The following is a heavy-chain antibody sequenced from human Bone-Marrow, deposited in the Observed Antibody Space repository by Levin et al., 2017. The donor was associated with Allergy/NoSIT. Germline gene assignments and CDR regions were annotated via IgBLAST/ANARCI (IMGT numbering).Heavy chain of an antibody. Sequence: GGSLRLSCAVSGLNFNSYGMNWVRRAPGKGLEWVALISSGGNDGFYADSVRGRFSISRDNSKNMLYLQMNSLRPGDTAVYYCAARVFDYWGQGTLVTVSS. CDR2: ISSGGNDG. CDR1: GLNFNSYG. V-gene: IGHV3-30*03. CDR3: AARVFDY. J-gene: IGHJ4*02.